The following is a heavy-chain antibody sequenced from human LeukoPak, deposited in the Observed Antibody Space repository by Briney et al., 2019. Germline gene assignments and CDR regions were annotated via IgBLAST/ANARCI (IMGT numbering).Heavy chain of an antibody. CDR3: ARGPRGYFDY. CDR2: MNPNSGNT. V-gene: IGHV1-8*03. Sequence: ASVKVSCKSSVYTFTSYDINWVRQATGQGLEWMGWMNPNSGNTGYAQKFQGRVTITRNTSISTAYMELSSLRSEDTAVYYCARGPRGYFDYWGQGTLVTVSS. D-gene: IGHD1-26*01. J-gene: IGHJ4*02. CDR1: VYTFTSYD.